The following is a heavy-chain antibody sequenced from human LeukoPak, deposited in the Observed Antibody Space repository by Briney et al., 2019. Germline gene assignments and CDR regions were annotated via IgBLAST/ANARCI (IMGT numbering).Heavy chain of an antibody. V-gene: IGHV4-31*03. CDR1: GGSISSGGYY. CDR2: IYYSGST. J-gene: IGHJ4*02. Sequence: PSQTLSLTCTVSGGSISSGGYYWSWIRQHPGKGLEWIGYIYYSGSTYYNPSLKSRVTISVDTSKNQFSLKLSSVTAADTAVYYCARGFYGDYATLPHYWGQGTLVTVSS. D-gene: IGHD4-17*01. CDR3: ARGFYGDYATLPHY.